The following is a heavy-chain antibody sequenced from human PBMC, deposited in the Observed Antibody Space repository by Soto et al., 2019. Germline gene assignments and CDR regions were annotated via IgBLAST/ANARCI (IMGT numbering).Heavy chain of an antibody. V-gene: IGHV3-30-3*01. D-gene: IGHD3-22*01. J-gene: IGHJ4*02. CDR1: GFTFSSYA. CDR3: ARDPLNYYDSSGTGLLDY. CDR2: ISYDGSNK. Sequence: QVQLVESGGGVVQPGRSLRLSCAAYGFTFSSYAMHWVRQAPGKGLEWVAVISYDGSNKYYADSVKGRFTISRDNSKNTLYLQMNSLRAEDTAVYYCARDPLNYYDSSGTGLLDYWGQGTLVTVSS.